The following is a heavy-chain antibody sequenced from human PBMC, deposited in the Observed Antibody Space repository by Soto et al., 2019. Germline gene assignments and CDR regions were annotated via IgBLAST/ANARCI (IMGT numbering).Heavy chain of an antibody. J-gene: IGHJ5*02. Sequence: EVQLVESGGGLLKPGGSLRLSCAASGFSFSSYTMNWVRQAPGKGLDWVSAISPTSSYIYYADSVKGRVTISRDNAKNSLYLQLNSLRAEDTAVYYCAIDSPPAAPYSSAWTGWFDPWGQGTLVTVSS. D-gene: IGHD6-19*01. CDR1: GFSFSSYT. CDR3: AIDSPPAAPYSSAWTGWFDP. CDR2: ISPTSSYI. V-gene: IGHV3-21*01.